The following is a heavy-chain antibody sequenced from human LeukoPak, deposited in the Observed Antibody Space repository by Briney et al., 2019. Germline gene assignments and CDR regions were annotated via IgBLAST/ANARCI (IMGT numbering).Heavy chain of an antibody. J-gene: IGHJ6*02. CDR3: ARKDGPRDYDFWSGYWRAYYYYGMDV. CDR2: ITSTSDTI. Sequence: GGSLRLSCEASGFTFSDYSMNWVRQAPGEGLEWLSYITSTSDTIYYADSVKGRFTSSRDNAKNSVYLQMNSLRAEDTAVYYCARKDGPRDYDFWSGYWRAYYYYGMDVWGQGTTVTVSS. CDR1: GFTFSDYS. V-gene: IGHV3-48*01. D-gene: IGHD3-3*01.